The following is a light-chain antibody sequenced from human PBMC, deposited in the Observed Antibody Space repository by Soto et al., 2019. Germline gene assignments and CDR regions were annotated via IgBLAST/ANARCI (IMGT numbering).Light chain of an antibody. CDR1: QSINIY. CDR2: GAS. J-gene: IGKJ2*01. Sequence: IQMTQSPSSLSASVGDSVTVTCRASQSINIYLNWYQQKPGKAPTLLIYGASSLQSGVPSRFTGGGSRTDFTLTISSLQPEDFATYYCQQSYRSPYTFGQGTKVDIK. V-gene: IGKV1-39*01. CDR3: QQSYRSPYT.